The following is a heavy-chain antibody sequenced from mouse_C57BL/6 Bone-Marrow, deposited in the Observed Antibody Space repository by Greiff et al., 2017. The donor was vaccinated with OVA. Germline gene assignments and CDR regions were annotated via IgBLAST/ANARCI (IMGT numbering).Heavy chain of an antibody. D-gene: IGHD1-1*01. Sequence: EVKLQESGPGLVKPSQSLSLTCSVTGYSITSGYYWNWIRQFPGNKLEWMGYISYDGSNNYNPSLKNRISITRDTSKNQFFLKLNSVTTEDTATYYCARAYYYGSSYDYWGQGTTLTVSS. V-gene: IGHV3-6*01. CDR3: ARAYYYGSSYDY. J-gene: IGHJ2*01. CDR2: ISYDGSN. CDR1: GYSITSGYY.